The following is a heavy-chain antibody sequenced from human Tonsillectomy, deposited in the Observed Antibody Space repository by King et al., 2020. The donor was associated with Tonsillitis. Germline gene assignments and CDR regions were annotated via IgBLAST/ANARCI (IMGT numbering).Heavy chain of an antibody. CDR2: IWFDESDK. CDR1: GFTFRSYA. Sequence: VQLVESGGGVVQPGRSLRLSCAASGFTFRSYAMHWVRQAPGKGLEWVAVIWFDESDKNYADSVKGRFTISRDNSKNTLYLQMNSLRAEDTAVYYCARPPTWRYGGNSDAFDIWGQGTMVTVAS. CDR3: ARPPTWRYGGNSDAFDI. J-gene: IGHJ3*02. D-gene: IGHD4-23*01. V-gene: IGHV3-33*08.